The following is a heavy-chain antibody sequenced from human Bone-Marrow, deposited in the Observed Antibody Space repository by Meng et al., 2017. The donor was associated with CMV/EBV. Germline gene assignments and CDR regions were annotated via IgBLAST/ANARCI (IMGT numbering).Heavy chain of an antibody. V-gene: IGHV3-7*01. CDR2: IKQDGSEK. J-gene: IGHJ4*02. CDR3: ARVALEYYYGSGSLTDY. D-gene: IGHD3-10*01. CDR1: GFTFSSYW. Sequence: GGSLRLSCAASGFTFSSYWMSWVRQAPGKGLEWVANIKQDGSEKYYVDSVKGRFTISRDNSKNTLYLQMNSLRAEDTAVYYCARVALEYYYGSGSLTDYWGQGTLVTVSS.